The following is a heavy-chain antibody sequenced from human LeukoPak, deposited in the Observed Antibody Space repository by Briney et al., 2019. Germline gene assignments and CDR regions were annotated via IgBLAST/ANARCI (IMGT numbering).Heavy chain of an antibody. D-gene: IGHD6-13*01. V-gene: IGHV1-24*01. J-gene: IGHJ4*02. CDR2: FDPEDGET. CDR3: ATVRIAAAGNPFDY. CDR1: GYTLTELS. Sequence: ASVKVSCKVSGYTLTELSMHWVRQAPGKRLEWMGGFDPEDGETIYAQKFQGRVTMTEDKSTDTAYMELSSLRSEDTAVYYCATVRIAAAGNPFDYWGQGTLVTVSS.